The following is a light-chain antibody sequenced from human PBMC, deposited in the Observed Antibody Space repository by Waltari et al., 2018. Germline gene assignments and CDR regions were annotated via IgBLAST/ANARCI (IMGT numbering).Light chain of an antibody. Sequence: EIVMTQSPVTLSVSPGERVTLSCRASQSVETRLAWYQQGPGQAPRLLIYDASIRTTDVPARFSARGSGTDFSLTISSLRSEDSAVYFCQHYSGWPYAFGQGTKLQIK. CDR2: DAS. CDR1: QSVETR. CDR3: QHYSGWPYA. V-gene: IGKV3-15*01. J-gene: IGKJ2*01.